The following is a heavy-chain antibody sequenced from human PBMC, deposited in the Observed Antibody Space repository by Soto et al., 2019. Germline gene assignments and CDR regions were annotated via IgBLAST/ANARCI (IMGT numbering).Heavy chain of an antibody. D-gene: IGHD3-10*01. Sequence: SETLSLTCAVYGGSLSGYYWSWIRQPPGKGLEWIGEINHSGSTNYNPSLKSRVTISVDTSKNQFSLKLSSVTAADTAVYYCAREASDELLWFGELPYGMDVWGQGTTVTVSS. CDR2: INHSGST. CDR1: GGSLSGYY. CDR3: AREASDELLWFGELPYGMDV. V-gene: IGHV4-34*01. J-gene: IGHJ6*02.